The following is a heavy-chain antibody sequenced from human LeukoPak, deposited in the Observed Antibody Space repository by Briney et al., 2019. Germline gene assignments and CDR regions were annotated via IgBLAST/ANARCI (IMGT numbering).Heavy chain of an antibody. J-gene: IGHJ4*02. D-gene: IGHD1-26*01. CDR3: TRESGAFSPFGF. CDR1: GGSILTTNW. CDR2: VHLSGAS. V-gene: IGHV4-4*02. Sequence: SETLSLTCAVSGGSILTTNWWSWVRQPPGKGLEWIGEVHLSGASNYNPSLKSRVNMSIDKSRNQLSLELTSVTAADTAIYYCTRESGAFSPFGFWGQGTLITVSS.